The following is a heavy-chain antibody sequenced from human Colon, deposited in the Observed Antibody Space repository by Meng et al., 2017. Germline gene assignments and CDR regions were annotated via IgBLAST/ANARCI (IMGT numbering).Heavy chain of an antibody. CDR2: IYYSGST. Sequence: LPESGPGLVKPSQTLALTCTVSGGSISTGGYYCSWIRQLPGKGLEWIGNIYYSGSTYYNPSLRSLVSISVDTSKNQFSLRLTSVTAADTAVYYCARVRRSGDDFDYWGQGTLVTVSS. CDR3: ARVRRSGDDFDY. V-gene: IGHV4-31*01. CDR1: GGSISTGGYY. J-gene: IGHJ4*02. D-gene: IGHD1-26*01.